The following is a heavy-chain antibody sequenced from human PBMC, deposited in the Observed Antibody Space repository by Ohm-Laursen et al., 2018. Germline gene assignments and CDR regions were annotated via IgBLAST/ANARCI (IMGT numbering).Heavy chain of an antibody. J-gene: IGHJ4*02. CDR2: IFHSGNT. CDR1: GYSISSGYY. V-gene: IGHV4-38-2*01. Sequence: GTLSLTCAVSGYSISSGYYWGWIRQPPGKGLEWIGSIFHSGNTYYNPSLKSRLTMSVDTSKNQFSLKLSSVTAADTAVYYCAAVGGAPGGRIDYWGQGTLVTVSS. D-gene: IGHD2-21*01. CDR3: AAVGGAPGGRIDY.